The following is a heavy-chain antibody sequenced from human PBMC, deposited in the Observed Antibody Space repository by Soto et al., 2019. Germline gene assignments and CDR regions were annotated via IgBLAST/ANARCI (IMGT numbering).Heavy chain of an antibody. V-gene: IGHV3-66*01. CDR2: IYSGGST. J-gene: IGHJ6*02. CDR3: ARGNPSSSWYVVDYYYGMDV. Sequence: EVQLVESGGGLVQPGGSLRLSCAASGFTVSSNYMSWVRQAPGKGLEWVSVIYSGGSTYYADSVKGRFTISRDNSKNTLYLQMNSLRAEDRAVYYCARGNPSSSWYVVDYYYGMDVWGQGTTVTVSS. CDR1: GFTVSSNY. D-gene: IGHD6-13*01.